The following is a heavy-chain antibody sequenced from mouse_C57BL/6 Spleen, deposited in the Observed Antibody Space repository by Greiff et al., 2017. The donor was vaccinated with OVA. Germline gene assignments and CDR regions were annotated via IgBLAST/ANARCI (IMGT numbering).Heavy chain of an antibody. CDR1: GFTFSSYG. Sequence: EVQLVESGGDLVKPGGSLKLSCAASGFTFSSYGMSWVRQTPDKRLEWVATISSGGSYTYYPDSVKGRFTISRDNAKNTLYLQMSSLKSEDTAMYYCARPWDYLYFDYWGQGTTLTVSS. J-gene: IGHJ2*01. CDR3: ARPWDYLYFDY. CDR2: ISSGGSYT. D-gene: IGHD2-4*01. V-gene: IGHV5-6*01.